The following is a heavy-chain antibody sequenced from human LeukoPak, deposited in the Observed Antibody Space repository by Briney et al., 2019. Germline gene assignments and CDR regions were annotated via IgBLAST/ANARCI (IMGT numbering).Heavy chain of an antibody. CDR2: INHSGST. CDR3: ARERTTLYYDSSGYRPKPFDY. CDR1: GGSFSGYY. V-gene: IGHV4-34*01. D-gene: IGHD3-22*01. Sequence: ASETLSLTCAVYGGSFSGYYWSWIRQPPGKGLEWIGEINHSGSTNYNPSLKSRVTISVDTSKNQFSLKLSSVTAADTAVYYCARERTTLYYDSSGYRPKPFDYWGQGTLVTVSS. J-gene: IGHJ4*02.